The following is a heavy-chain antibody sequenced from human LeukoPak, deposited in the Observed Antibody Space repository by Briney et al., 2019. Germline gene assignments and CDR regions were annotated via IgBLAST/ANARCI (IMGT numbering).Heavy chain of an antibody. CDR2: INPNSGGT. J-gene: IGHJ4*02. CDR1: GYTFTGYY. CDR3: AREAEIAHFDY. Sequence: ASVKVSCKACGYTFTGYYMHWVRQAPGQGLEWMGWINPNSGGTNYAQKFQGRGTMTRDTSISTAYMELSRLRSDDTAVYYCAREAEIAHFDYWGQGTLVTVSS. V-gene: IGHV1-2*02. D-gene: IGHD3-22*01.